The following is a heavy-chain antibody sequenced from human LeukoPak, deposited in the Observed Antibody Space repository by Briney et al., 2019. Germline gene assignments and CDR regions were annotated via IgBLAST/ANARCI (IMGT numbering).Heavy chain of an antibody. J-gene: IGHJ5*02. D-gene: IGHD2-15*01. V-gene: IGHV1-24*01. CDR2: FDPEDGET. CDR3: ASEGYCSGGSCRSGGRYNWFDP. Sequence: ASVKVSCKVSGYTLTELSMHWVRQAPGKGLEWMGGFDPEDGETIYAQKFQGRVTMTEDISTDTAYMELSSLRSEDTAVYYCASEGYCSGGSCRSGGRYNWFDPWGQGTLVTVSS. CDR1: GYTLTELS.